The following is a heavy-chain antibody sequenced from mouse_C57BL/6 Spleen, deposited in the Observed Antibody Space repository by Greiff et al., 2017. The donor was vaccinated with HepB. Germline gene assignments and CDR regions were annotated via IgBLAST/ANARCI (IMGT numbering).Heavy chain of an antibody. CDR3: ARSDGYPAWFAY. V-gene: IGHV1-50*01. CDR2: IDPSDSYT. D-gene: IGHD2-3*01. CDR1: GYTFTSYW. J-gene: IGHJ3*01. Sequence: QVQLQQPGAELVKPGASVKLSCKASGYTFTSYWMQWVKQRPGQGLEWIGEIDPSDSYTNYNQKFKGKATLTVDPSSSTAYMQLSSLTSEDSAAYYCARSDGYPAWFAYWGQGTLVTVSA.